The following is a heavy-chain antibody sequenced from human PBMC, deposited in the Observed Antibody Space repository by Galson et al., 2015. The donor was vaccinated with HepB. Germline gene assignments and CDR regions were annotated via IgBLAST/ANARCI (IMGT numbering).Heavy chain of an antibody. CDR3: AKDVDYYDSSGWFDY. CDR2: ISSSSSYI. Sequence: SLRLSCAASGFTFSSYSMNWVRQAPGKGLEWVSSISSSSSYIYYADSVKGRFTISRDNAKSSLYLQMNSLRAEDTALYYCAKDVDYYDSSGWFDYWGQGSLVTVSS. J-gene: IGHJ5*01. CDR1: GFTFSSYS. V-gene: IGHV3-21*04. D-gene: IGHD3-22*01.